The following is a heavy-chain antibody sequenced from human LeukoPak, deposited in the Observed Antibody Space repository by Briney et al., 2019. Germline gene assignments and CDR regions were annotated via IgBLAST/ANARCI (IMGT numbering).Heavy chain of an antibody. CDR2: ISSSGNAI. CDR3: ARNGGFGDTDH. J-gene: IGHJ4*02. Sequence: GSLRLSCAASGFTVSSYEMIWVRQAPGKGLEWVSFISSSGNAIYYADSVKGRFTISRDNARNSLYLEMNSLRAEDTALYYCARNGGFGDTDHWGQGTLVTVSS. CDR1: GFTVSSYE. D-gene: IGHD3-10*01. V-gene: IGHV3-48*03.